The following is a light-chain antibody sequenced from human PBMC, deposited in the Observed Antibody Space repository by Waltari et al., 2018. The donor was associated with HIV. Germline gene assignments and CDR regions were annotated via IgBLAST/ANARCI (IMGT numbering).Light chain of an antibody. Sequence: DIPMPQSPSSLSASVGDRVTITCQASQDINHCLNWYQQKAGKAPKLLIYDASNLKTGVPSRFSGSGSGTDFTFTISSLQPEDFATYYCQQYHNLPLTFGGGTKVEIK. CDR2: DAS. CDR1: QDINHC. V-gene: IGKV1-33*01. J-gene: IGKJ4*01. CDR3: QQYHNLPLT.